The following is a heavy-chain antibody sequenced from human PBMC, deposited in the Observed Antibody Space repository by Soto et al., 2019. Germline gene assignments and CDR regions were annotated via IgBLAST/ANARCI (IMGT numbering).Heavy chain of an antibody. CDR2: IIPIFGTA. CDR1: GGTFSSYA. CDR3: ASLEYYYDSSGYSEGY. Sequence: SVKVSCKASGGTFSSYAISWVRQAPGQGLEWMGGIIPIFGTANYAQKFQGRVTITADESTSTAYMELSSLRSEDTAVYYCASLEYYYDSSGYSEGYWGQGTLVTVSS. D-gene: IGHD3-22*01. J-gene: IGHJ4*02. V-gene: IGHV1-69*13.